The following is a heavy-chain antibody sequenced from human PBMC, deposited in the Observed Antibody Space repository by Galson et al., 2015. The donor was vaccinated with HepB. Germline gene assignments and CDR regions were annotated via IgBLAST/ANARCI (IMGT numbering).Heavy chain of an antibody. CDR3: TPYYEFA. D-gene: IGHD3-3*01. J-gene: IGHJ5*02. Sequence: SLRLSCAASGFNFSGSAIHWARQASGKGLEWLGRIRSKTNRYATVYAASVRGRFTISRQDSRNTAYLQMSSLKVEDTAVYYCTPYYEFAWGQGTLVTVSS. CDR2: IRSKTNRYAT. V-gene: IGHV3-73*01. CDR1: GFNFSGSA.